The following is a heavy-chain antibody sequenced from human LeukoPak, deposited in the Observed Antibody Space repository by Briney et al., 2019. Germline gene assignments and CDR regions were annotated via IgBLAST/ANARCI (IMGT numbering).Heavy chain of an antibody. Sequence: GGSLRLSCAASGFTFSSYAMSWVRQAPGKGLEWVSSISSSSSYIYYADSVKGRFTISRDNAKNSLYLQMNSLRAEDTAVYYCARGSAAPYYFDYWGQGTLVTVSS. V-gene: IGHV3-21*01. J-gene: IGHJ4*02. CDR3: ARGSAAPYYFDY. CDR1: GFTFSSYA. CDR2: ISSSSSYI.